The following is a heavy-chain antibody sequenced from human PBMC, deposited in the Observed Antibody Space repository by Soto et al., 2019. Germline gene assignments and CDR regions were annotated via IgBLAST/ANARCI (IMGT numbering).Heavy chain of an antibody. J-gene: IGHJ4*02. CDR3: ARASGGYVSDY. CDR1: GYTFTSYA. CDR2: INAGNGNT. Sequence: QVQLVQSGAEEKKPGASVKVSCKASGYTFTSYAMHWVRQAPGQRLEWMGWINAGNGNTKYSQKFQGRVTITRDTSASTADMELSSLRSEDTAVYYCARASGGYVSDYWGQGTLVTVSS. V-gene: IGHV1-3*05. D-gene: IGHD6-19*01.